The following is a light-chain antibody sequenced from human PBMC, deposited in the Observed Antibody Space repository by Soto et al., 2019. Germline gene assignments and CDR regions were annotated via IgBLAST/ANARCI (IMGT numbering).Light chain of an antibody. J-gene: IGKJ1*01. CDR3: QHYNSYSEA. CDR1: QTISSW. V-gene: IGKV1-5*03. CDR2: KAS. Sequence: DIQMTQSPSTLSVSVGDRVTITCGASQTISSWLAWYQKKKGKAPKLLIYKASTLKSGVPSRLRGSGYGTELTITISSMKNDDFETYYCQHYNSYSEAFGQGTKVDI.